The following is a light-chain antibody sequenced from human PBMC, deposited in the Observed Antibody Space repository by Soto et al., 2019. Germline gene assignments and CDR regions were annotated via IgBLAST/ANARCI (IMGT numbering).Light chain of an antibody. Sequence: QSVLTQPASVSGSPGQSITISCTGTSTDDGGSNYVSWYQQHPGKAPKLMISEVSNRRSGVSNRFSGSKSGNTASLTISGLEAEDEADYYCSSYTSSSTLVFGTGTKVTVL. CDR1: STDDGGSNY. V-gene: IGLV2-14*01. J-gene: IGLJ1*01. CDR3: SSYTSSSTLV. CDR2: EVS.